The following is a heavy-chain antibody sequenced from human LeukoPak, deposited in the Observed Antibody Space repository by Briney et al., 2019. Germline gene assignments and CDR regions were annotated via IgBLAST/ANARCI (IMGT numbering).Heavy chain of an antibody. CDR2: IKHDGSEK. Sequence: GGSLKLSCAASGFTFSSYAMSWVRQAPGKGLEWVASIKHDGSEKYYVDSVRGRFTISRDNTMNSLYLQMSSLRAEDTAVYYCATDRGWRTSGYYLYYFEYWGQGTLVTYSS. J-gene: IGHJ4*02. V-gene: IGHV3-7*01. D-gene: IGHD3-3*01. CDR3: ATDRGWRTSGYYLYYFEY. CDR1: GFTFSSYA.